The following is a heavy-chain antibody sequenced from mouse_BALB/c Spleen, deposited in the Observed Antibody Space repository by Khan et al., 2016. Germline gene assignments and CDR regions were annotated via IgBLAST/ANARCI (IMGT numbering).Heavy chain of an antibody. Sequence: VQLQESGAELVRPGSSVKISCKASGYAFSSYWMNWVKQRPGQGLEWIGQIYPGDGDINYNGKFKGKATLTADNSSSTAYMQLSSLTSEDSAGYFCTRLGWKDYWGQGTTLTVAS. V-gene: IGHV1-80*01. J-gene: IGHJ2*01. CDR2: IYPGDGDI. CDR3: TRLGWKDY. D-gene: IGHD3-1*01. CDR1: GYAFSSYW.